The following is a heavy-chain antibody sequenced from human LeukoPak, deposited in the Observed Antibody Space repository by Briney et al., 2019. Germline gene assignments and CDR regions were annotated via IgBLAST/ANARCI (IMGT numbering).Heavy chain of an antibody. J-gene: IGHJ4*02. V-gene: IGHV3-74*01. D-gene: IGHD2-21*02. CDR2: INPDVSTT. CDR1: VFAFRNSR. CDR3: ARGGKLEPTALAF. Sequence: GGSLRLSSVASVFAFRNSRTYSVPQGPEKGLVWLSRINPDVSTTTYTDSVKGPSTLSRDNANRMLYLHINSLRVEDSAIYYCARGGKLEPTALAFWGRGSVAVVSS.